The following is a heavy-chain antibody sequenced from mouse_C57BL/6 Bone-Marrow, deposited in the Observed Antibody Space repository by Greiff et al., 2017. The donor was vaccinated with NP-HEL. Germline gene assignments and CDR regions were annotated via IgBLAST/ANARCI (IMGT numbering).Heavy chain of an antibody. J-gene: IGHJ1*03. CDR3: ARRVYFDV. V-gene: IGHV5-12*01. CDR1: GFTFSDYY. Sequence: EVKLVESGGGLVQPGGSLKLSCAASGFTFSDYYMYWVRQTPEKRLEWVAYISNGGGSTYYPDTVKGRFTISRDNAKNTLYLQMSRLKSEDTAMYYCARRVYFDVWGTGTTVTVSS. CDR2: ISNGGGST.